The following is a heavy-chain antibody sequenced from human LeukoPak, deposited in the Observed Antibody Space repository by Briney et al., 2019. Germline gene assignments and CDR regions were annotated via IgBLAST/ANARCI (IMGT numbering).Heavy chain of an antibody. V-gene: IGHV4-38-2*02. D-gene: IGHD6-19*01. J-gene: IGHJ5*02. CDR2: IYHSGST. CDR1: GFSISSDYH. CDR3: ARDWYSSGWPTFDP. Sequence: PSETLSLTCSVSGFSISSDYHWGWIRQPPGKGLEWIGSIYHSGSTYYNPSLKSRVTMSGDTSKNQFSLRLTSVTAADTAIYYCARDWYSSGWPTFDPWGQGTLVTVSS.